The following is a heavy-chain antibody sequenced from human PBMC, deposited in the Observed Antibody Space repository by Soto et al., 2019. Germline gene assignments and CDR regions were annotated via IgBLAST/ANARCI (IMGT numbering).Heavy chain of an antibody. Sequence: ASVKVSCKVSCYTLNELSMHWVRQAPGKGLEWMGGFDPEDGETIYAQKFQGRVTMTEDTSTDTAYMELSSLRSEDTAVYYCATDRYSSSWYDYWGQGNLVTVSS. V-gene: IGHV1-24*01. CDR3: ATDRYSSSWYDY. CDR1: CYTLNELS. D-gene: IGHD6-13*01. CDR2: FDPEDGET. J-gene: IGHJ4*02.